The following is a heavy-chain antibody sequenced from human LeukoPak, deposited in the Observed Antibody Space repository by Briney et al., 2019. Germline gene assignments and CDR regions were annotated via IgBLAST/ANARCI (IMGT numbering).Heavy chain of an antibody. CDR2: INHMSGAA. V-gene: IGHV1-69*06. CDR1: GGTVISYA. D-gene: IGHD5-12*01. J-gene: IGHJ4*02. CDR3: ASSYVATFDF. Sequence: SVKVSCKSSGGTVISYAISWVRQAPGQGLEWLGGINHMSGAANYAQKFQGRVTLSVDKSTSTVYMELRSLRSDDTAVYYCASSYVATFDFWGQGTPVSVSS.